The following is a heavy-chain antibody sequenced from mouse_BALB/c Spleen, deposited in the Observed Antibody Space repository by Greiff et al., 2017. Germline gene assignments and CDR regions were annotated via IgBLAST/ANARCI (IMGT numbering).Heavy chain of an antibody. Sequence: EVKLMESGAELVKPGASVKLSCTASGFNIKDTYMHWVKQRPEQGLEWIGRIDPANGNTKYDPKFQGKATITADTSSNTAYLQLSSLTSEDTAVYYCARVSNYYFDYWGQGTTLTVSS. CDR3: ARVSNYYFDY. J-gene: IGHJ2*01. V-gene: IGHV14-3*02. CDR2: IDPANGNT. CDR1: GFNIKDTY. D-gene: IGHD2-5*01.